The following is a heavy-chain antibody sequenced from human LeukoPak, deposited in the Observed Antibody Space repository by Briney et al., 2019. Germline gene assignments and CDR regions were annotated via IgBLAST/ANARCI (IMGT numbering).Heavy chain of an antibody. J-gene: IGHJ4*02. V-gene: IGHV3-48*03. Sequence: PGGSLRLSCAASGFTFSSYEMNWVRQAPGKGLEWVSYISSSGNTIYYADSLKGRFTISRDNAKNSLYLQMNSLRAEDTAVYYCARAHYYDSSGLDFWGQGTLVTVSS. CDR3: ARAHYYDSSGLDF. D-gene: IGHD3-22*01. CDR1: GFTFSSYE. CDR2: ISSSGNTI.